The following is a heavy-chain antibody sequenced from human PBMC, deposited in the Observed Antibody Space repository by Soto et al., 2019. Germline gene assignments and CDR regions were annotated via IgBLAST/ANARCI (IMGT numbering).Heavy chain of an antibody. D-gene: IGHD4-17*01. CDR2: IRSKAYGGTT. J-gene: IGHJ6*01. Sequence: SLRLSCTASGFTFGDYAMSWVRQAPGKGLEWVGFIRSKAYGGTTEYAASVKGRFTISRDDSKSIAYLQMNSLKTEDTAVYYCTGRAITTETYYGVEVWGQGTTVSGAS. CDR3: TGRAITTETYYGVEV. V-gene: IGHV3-49*04. CDR1: GFTFGDYA.